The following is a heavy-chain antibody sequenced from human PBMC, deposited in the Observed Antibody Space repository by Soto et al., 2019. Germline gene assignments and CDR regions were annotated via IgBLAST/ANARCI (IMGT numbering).Heavy chain of an antibody. V-gene: IGHV4-59*01. CDR1: GGSISSYY. CDR2: IYYSGST. J-gene: IGHJ4*02. D-gene: IGHD2-2*01. Sequence: SETLSLTXTVSGGSISSYYWSWIRQPPGKGLEWIGYIYYSGSTNYNPSLKSRVTISVDTSKNQFSLKLSSVTAADTAVYYCARGDVVVPATDYWGQGTLVTVSS. CDR3: ARGDVVVPATDY.